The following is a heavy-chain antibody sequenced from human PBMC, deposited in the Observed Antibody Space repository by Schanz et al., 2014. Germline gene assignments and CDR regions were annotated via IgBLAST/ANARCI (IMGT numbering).Heavy chain of an antibody. CDR2: INHGGST. J-gene: IGHJ4*02. V-gene: IGHV4-34*01. Sequence: QVQLQQWGAGLLKPSETLSLTCAVYGGSFSGYYWSWIRQPPGKGLEWIAEINHGGSTNYNPSLKSRVTIAVDTSKTQFSVKLRSVDAADTAVYYCARAARRTRVVPLYFDYWGQGTLVTVSS. CDR3: ARAARRTRVVPLYFDY. CDR1: GGSFSGYY. D-gene: IGHD2-2*01.